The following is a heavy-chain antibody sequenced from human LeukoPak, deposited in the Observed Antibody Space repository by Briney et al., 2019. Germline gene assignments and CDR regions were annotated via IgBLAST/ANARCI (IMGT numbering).Heavy chain of an antibody. CDR1: GGSLSGYY. D-gene: IGHD3-22*01. J-gene: IGHJ4*02. CDR3: ARWYYDSSGYYYEDY. V-gene: IGHV4-34*01. Sequence: SETLSLTCAVYGGSLSGYYWSWIRQPPGKGLEWIGEINHSGGTNYNPSLKSRVTISVDTSKNQFSLKLSSVTAAGTAVYYCARWYYDSSGYYYEDYWGQGTLVTVSS. CDR2: INHSGGT.